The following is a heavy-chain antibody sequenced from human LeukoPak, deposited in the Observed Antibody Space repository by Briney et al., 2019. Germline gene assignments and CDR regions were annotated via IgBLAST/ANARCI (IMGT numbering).Heavy chain of an antibody. Sequence: SETLSLTCTVSGGSISSGDYYWSWIRQPPGKGLEWIGYIYYSGSTYYNPSLKSRVTISVDTSKNQFSLKLSSVTAADTAVYYCARRVVYDGSGSYDYWGQGTLVTVSS. D-gene: IGHD3-10*01. CDR3: ARRVVYDGSGSYDY. J-gene: IGHJ4*02. CDR2: IYYSGST. CDR1: GGSISSGDYY. V-gene: IGHV4-30-4*08.